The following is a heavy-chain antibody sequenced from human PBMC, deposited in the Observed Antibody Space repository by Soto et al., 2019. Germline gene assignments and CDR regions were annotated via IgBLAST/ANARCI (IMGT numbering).Heavy chain of an antibody. D-gene: IGHD3-3*01. CDR1: GSXITCNY. J-gene: IGHJ1*01. CDR2: IYYSGVT. CDR3: ATGEGGDVLRFFEWFF. V-gene: IGHV4-59*01. Sequence: PSETLSLTCSVSGSXITCNYRTWIRQPPGEGLEWIGNIYYSGVTNYNPSLKSRVTISVDTSNNQFSLKLSSVTAADTAVYYFATGEGGDVLRFFEWFFWGRGTLVTISS.